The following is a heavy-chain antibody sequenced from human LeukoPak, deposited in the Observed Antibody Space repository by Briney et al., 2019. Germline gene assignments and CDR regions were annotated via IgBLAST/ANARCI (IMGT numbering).Heavy chain of an antibody. J-gene: IGHJ4*02. CDR2: FNANSGAT. D-gene: IGHD5-24*01. CDR1: GYTFTGYH. V-gene: IGHV1-2*02. CDR3: ARDPCDGNYFFDY. Sequence: ASVKVSCKTSGYTFTGYHVHWVRQAPGQGLEWMGWFNANSGATKYAQKFQGRVTMTRDTSIGTDFMELTSLISDDTAIYYCARDPCDGNYFFDYWGQGTLVTVAS.